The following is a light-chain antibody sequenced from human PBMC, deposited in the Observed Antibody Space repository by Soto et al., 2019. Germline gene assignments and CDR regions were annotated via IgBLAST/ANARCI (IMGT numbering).Light chain of an antibody. J-gene: IGLJ2*01. CDR2: LSSDGSH. V-gene: IGLV4-69*01. CDR1: SGHSSYA. CDR3: QTWDTGARVV. Sequence: QPVLTQSPSASASLGASVKLTCTLSSGHSSYAIAWHQQQPEKGPRYLMKLSSDGSHSKGGGIPDRFSGSSSGAERYLTISSLQSEEEADYYCQTWDTGARVVFGGGTKVTVL.